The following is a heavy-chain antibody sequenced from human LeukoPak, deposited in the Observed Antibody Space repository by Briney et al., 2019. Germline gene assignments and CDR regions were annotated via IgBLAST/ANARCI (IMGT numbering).Heavy chain of an antibody. CDR1: GYTFTSYD. CDR2: MNPNSGNT. J-gene: IGHJ6*02. CDR3: ARDRGAWGDWSGMDV. V-gene: IGHV1-8*01. D-gene: IGHD2-21*02. Sequence: RASVKVSCKASGYTFTSYDINWVRQATGQGLEWMGWMNPNSGNTGYAQKFQGRVTMTRNTSISTAYMELSSLRAEDTAVYYCARDRGAWGDWSGMDVWGQGTTVTVSS.